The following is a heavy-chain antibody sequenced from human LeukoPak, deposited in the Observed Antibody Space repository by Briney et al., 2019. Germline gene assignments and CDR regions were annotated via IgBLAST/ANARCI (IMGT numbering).Heavy chain of an antibody. CDR3: AIQTKVRRFDY. V-gene: IGHV4-34*01. Sequence: SETLSLTCAVYGGSFSGYYWSWIRQPPGKGLEWIGEINHSGSTNYNPSLKSRVTISVDTSKNQFSLKLSSVTAADTAVYYCAIQTKVRRFDYWGQGTLVTVSS. CDR1: GGSFSGYY. J-gene: IGHJ4*02. CDR2: INHSGST. D-gene: IGHD1-1*01.